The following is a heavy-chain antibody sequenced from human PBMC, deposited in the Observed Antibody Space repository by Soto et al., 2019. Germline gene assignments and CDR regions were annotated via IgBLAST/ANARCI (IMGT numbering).Heavy chain of an antibody. Sequence: SVKVSCKASGGTFSSYAISWVRQAPGQGLEWMGGIIPIFGTANYAQKFQGRVTITADESTSTAYMELSSLRSEDTAVYYCARVVDTAMVTPGMGVWAKGPRSPSP. CDR1: GGTFSSYA. J-gene: IGHJ6*02. V-gene: IGHV1-69*13. CDR2: IIPIFGTA. D-gene: IGHD5-18*01. CDR3: ARVVDTAMVTPGMGV.